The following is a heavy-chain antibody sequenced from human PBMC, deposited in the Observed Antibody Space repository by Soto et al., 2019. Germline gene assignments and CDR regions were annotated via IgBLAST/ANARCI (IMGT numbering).Heavy chain of an antibody. Sequence: ASVKVSCKASGYTFTSYHVHWVRQAPGLGLEWMGIINPSGGFTNFAQKFQGRVTMTSDTSTSTVYMEPSSLKSEDTAEYYCAGDADYMVRGVINQGLFDYWGQGSMVTVSS. CDR3: AGDADYMVRGVINQGLFDY. V-gene: IGHV1-46*01. J-gene: IGHJ4*01. CDR2: INPSGGFT. D-gene: IGHD3-10*01. CDR1: GYTFTSYH.